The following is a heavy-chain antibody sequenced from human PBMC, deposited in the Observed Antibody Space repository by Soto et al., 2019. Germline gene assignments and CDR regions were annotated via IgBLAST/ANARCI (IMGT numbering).Heavy chain of an antibody. J-gene: IGHJ3*02. CDR3: ARDNRNRMTTVTFAAFDI. D-gene: IGHD4-4*01. CDR1: GGSISSGGYY. V-gene: IGHV4-31*11. CDR2: IYYSGST. Sequence: QVQLQESGPGLVKPSQTLSLTCAVSGGSISSGGYYWSWIRQHPGKGLEWIGYIYYSGSTYYNPSLKSRVTISVDTSKNQFSLKLSSVTAADTAVYYCARDNRNRMTTVTFAAFDIWGQGTMVTVSS.